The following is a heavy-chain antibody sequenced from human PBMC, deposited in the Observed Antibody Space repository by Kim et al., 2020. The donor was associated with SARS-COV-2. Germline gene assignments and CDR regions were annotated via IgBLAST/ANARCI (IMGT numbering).Heavy chain of an antibody. J-gene: IGHJ4*02. V-gene: IGHV3-74*01. CDR2: INSDGSST. CDR3: SKGEGDYYDSSGYYFV. Sequence: GGSLRLSCAASGFTFSSYWMHWVRQAPGKGLVWVSRINSDGSSTSYADSVKGRFTISRDNAKNTLYLQMNSLRAEDTAVYYCSKGEGDYYDSSGYYFVWGQGTLVTVSS. D-gene: IGHD3-22*01. CDR1: GFTFSSYW.